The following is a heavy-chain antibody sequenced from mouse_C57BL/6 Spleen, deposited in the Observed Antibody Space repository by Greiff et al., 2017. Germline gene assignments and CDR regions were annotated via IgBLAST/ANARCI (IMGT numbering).Heavy chain of an antibody. CDR2: IDPSDSYT. D-gene: IGHD2-14*01. V-gene: IGHV1-50*01. CDR3: ARWYDADY. J-gene: IGHJ2*01. CDR1: GYTFTSYW. Sequence: QVQLQQSGAELVKPGASVKLSCKASGYTFTSYWMQWVKQRPGQGLEWIGEIDPSDSYTNYNQKFKGKATLTVDTSSSTAYMQLSSLTSEDSAVYYCARWYDADYWGQGTTLTVSS.